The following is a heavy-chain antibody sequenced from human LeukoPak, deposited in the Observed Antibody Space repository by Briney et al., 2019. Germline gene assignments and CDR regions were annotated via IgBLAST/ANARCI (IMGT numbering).Heavy chain of an antibody. CDR1: GFCFSGYD. J-gene: IGHJ3*02. Sequence: PGGSLRLSCAASGFCFSGYDMNWVRQAPGKGLEWVSYISSISGSTKYYADSVKGRFTISRDNAKNSLFLQMNNLRAEDTAVYYCARDPRRGFSPDAFDIWGQGTMVTVSS. CDR2: ISSISGSTK. D-gene: IGHD3-10*01. V-gene: IGHV3-48*03. CDR3: ARDPRRGFSPDAFDI.